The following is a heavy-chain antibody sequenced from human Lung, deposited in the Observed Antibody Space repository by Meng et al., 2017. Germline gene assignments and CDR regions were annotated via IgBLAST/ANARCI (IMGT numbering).Heavy chain of an antibody. D-gene: IGHD2-21*01. CDR3: TKNDFYCLGY. CDR2: IYHSGST. CDR1: GGSISSDNW. Sequence: VLLPEAGPGMVTASGTLSRTCAVTGGSISSDNWWSWGRQPPGKGLEWIWEIYHSGSTNYNPSLKSRITISVDKPKNQFSLTLSSVTAADTAVYYCTKNDFYCLGYWGQGTLVTVSS. J-gene: IGHJ4*02. V-gene: IGHV4-4*02.